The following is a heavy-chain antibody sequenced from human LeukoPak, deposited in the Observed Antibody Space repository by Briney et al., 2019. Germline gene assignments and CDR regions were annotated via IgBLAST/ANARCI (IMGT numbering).Heavy chain of an antibody. J-gene: IGHJ4*02. Sequence: GGSLRLSCAASGFTFSTYAMHWVRQAPGKGLEWVAVISYDGSNKYYADSVKGRFTISRDNSKNTLYLQMNSLRAEDTAVYYCARDPSTRVYYFDCWGQGTLVTVSS. CDR2: ISYDGSNK. CDR3: ARDPSTRVYYFDC. V-gene: IGHV3-30-3*01. CDR1: GFTFSTYA. D-gene: IGHD5/OR15-5a*01.